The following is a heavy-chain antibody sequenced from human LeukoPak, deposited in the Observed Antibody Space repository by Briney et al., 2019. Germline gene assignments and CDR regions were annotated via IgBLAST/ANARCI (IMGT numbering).Heavy chain of an antibody. J-gene: IGHJ4*02. CDR2: ISSSSSTI. D-gene: IGHD3-3*01. CDR3: ARDRRDYDFWSGYYDY. Sequence: SGGSLRLSCAASGFTFSNYAMSWVRQVPGKGLEWVSYISSSSSTIYYADSVKGRFTISRDNAKNSLYLQMNSLRAEDTAVYYCARDRRDYDFWSGYYDYWGQGTLVTVSS. V-gene: IGHV3-48*01. CDR1: GFTFSNYA.